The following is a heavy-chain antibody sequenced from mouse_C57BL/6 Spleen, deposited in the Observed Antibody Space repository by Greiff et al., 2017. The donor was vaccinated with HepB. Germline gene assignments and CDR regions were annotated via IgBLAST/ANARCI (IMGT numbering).Heavy chain of an antibody. V-gene: IGHV2-2*01. CDR3: ARREELPYYYAMDY. J-gene: IGHJ4*01. Sequence: QVQLQQSGPGLVQPSQSLSITCTVSGFSLTSYGVHWVRQSPGKGLEWLGVIWSGGSTDYNAAFISRLSISKDNSKSQVFFKMNSLQADDTAIYYCARREELPYYYAMDYWGQGTSVTVSS. CDR2: IWSGGST. D-gene: IGHD5-5*01. CDR1: GFSLTSYG.